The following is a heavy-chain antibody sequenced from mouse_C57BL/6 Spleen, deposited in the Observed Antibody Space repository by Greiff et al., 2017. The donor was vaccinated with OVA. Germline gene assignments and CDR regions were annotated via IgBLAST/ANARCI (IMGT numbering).Heavy chain of an antibody. J-gene: IGHJ1*03. CDR2: IWSGGST. CDR3: ASTVVDWYFDV. V-gene: IGHV2-4*01. CDR1: GFSLTSYG. Sequence: VQRVESGPGLVQPSQSLSITCTVSGFSLTSYGVHWVRQPPGKGLEWLGVIWSGGSTDYNAAFISRLSISKDNSKSQVFFKMNSLQADDTAIYYCASTVVDWYFDVWGTGTTVTVSS. D-gene: IGHD1-1*01.